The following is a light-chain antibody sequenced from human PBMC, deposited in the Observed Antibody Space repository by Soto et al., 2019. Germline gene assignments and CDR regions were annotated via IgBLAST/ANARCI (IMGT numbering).Light chain of an antibody. Sequence: EIVLTQSPGTVSLSPGETATLSCRASQTVSSSYLAWYQQKPGQAPRLLIYGTTSRATGVPDRFSGGGSGTAFTLTISRLEPEDFAVYNCQQYGSLPPTFGGGTKVEIK. CDR1: QTVSSSY. V-gene: IGKV3-20*01. CDR3: QQYGSLPPT. J-gene: IGKJ4*01. CDR2: GTT.